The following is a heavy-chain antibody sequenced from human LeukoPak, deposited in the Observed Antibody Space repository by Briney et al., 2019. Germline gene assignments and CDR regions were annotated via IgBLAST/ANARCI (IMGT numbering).Heavy chain of an antibody. D-gene: IGHD3-10*01. V-gene: IGHV4-34*01. J-gene: IGHJ6*03. CDR3: ARRPSCLYGSGSYYNCLYYYYYMDV. CDR1: GGSFSGYY. Sequence: SETLSLTCAVYGGSFSGYYWSWIRQPPGKGLEWIGEINHSGSTNYNPSLKSRVTISVDTSKNQFSLKLSSVTAADTAVYYCARRPSCLYGSGSYYNCLYYYYYMDVWGKGTTVTISS. CDR2: INHSGST.